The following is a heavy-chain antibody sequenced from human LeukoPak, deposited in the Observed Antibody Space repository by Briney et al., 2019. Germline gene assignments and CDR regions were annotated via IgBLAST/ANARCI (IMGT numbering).Heavy chain of an antibody. Sequence: SETLSLTCTVSGGSISSSSYYWGWIRQPPGKGLEWIGEIYYSGRTYQNPSLRSRDSMSVDTSKNHFSLELHSVTATDTAVYYCARRRYYDSTGYFDWGRGSLVTVPS. CDR2: IYYSGRT. CDR3: ARRRYYDSTGYFD. D-gene: IGHD3-22*01. CDR1: GGSISSSSYY. J-gene: IGHJ1*01. V-gene: IGHV4-39*01.